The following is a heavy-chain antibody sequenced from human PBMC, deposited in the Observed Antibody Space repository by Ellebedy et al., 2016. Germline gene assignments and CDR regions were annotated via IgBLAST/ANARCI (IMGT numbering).Heavy chain of an antibody. CDR1: GYTFTSYG. Sequence: ASVKVSCKASGYTFTSYGISWVRQAPGQGLEWMGWISAYNGNTNYAQKLQGRVTMTTDTSTRTDYMELRSLRSDDTAVYYCASGGNGWVFDYWGRGTLVTVSS. CDR3: ASGGNGWVFDY. D-gene: IGHD6-19*01. J-gene: IGHJ4*02. V-gene: IGHV1-18*01. CDR2: ISAYNGNT.